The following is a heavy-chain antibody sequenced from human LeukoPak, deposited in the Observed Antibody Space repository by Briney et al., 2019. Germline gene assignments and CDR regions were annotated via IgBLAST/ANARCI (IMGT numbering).Heavy chain of an antibody. CDR3: ARDYDYSNHGPMDV. J-gene: IGHJ6*04. D-gene: IGHD4-11*01. CDR2: ISSSSSTM. CDR1: GFTFSSYS. V-gene: IGHV3-48*01. Sequence: PGGSLRLSFAASGFTFSSYSMKWVRQAPGKGLEWVSYISSSSSTMYYADSVKVRFTISRDNAKNSLYLQRNRLRAEDTAVYYCARDYDYSNHGPMDVWGKGTTVTVSS.